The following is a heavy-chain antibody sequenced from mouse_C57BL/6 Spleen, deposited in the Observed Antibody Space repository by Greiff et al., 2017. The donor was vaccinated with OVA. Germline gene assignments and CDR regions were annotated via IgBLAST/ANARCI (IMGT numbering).Heavy chain of an antibody. CDR3: ASSRGVDY. Sequence: QVQLQQPGAELVKPGASVKLSCKASGYTFTSYWMQWVKQRPGQGLEWIGEIDPSDSYTNYNQKFKGKATLTVDTSSSTAYMQLSSLTSEDSAVYYCASSRGVDYWGQGTSVTVSS. CDR1: GYTFTSYW. CDR2: IDPSDSYT. J-gene: IGHJ4*01. V-gene: IGHV1-50*01.